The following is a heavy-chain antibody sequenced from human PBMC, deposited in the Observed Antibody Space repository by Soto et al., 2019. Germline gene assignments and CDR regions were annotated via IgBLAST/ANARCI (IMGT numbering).Heavy chain of an antibody. D-gene: IGHD6-13*01. CDR1: GYTFTSYG. V-gene: IGHV1-3*01. CDR3: VRRNVSATGIDWFDP. CDR2: INAANGDT. Sequence: ASVKVSCKASGYTFTSYGIHWVRQAPGQRLEWMGWINAANGDTKYSPKFQGRVTITRDTSASTAYMELSSLRSEDTAVYYCVRRNVSATGIDWFDPWGQGTLVTVSS. J-gene: IGHJ5*02.